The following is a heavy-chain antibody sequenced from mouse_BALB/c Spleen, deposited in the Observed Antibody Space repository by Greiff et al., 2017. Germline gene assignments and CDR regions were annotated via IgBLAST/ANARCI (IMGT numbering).Heavy chain of an antibody. CDR2: IRSKSNNYAT. J-gene: IGHJ4*01. CDR3: VRQGVLDY. V-gene: IGHV10-1*02. CDR1: GFTFNTNA. Sequence: EVKLVESGGGLVQPKGSLKLSCAASGFTFNTNAMNWVRQAPGKGLEWVARIRSKSNNYATYYADSVKDRFTISRDDSQSMLYLQMNNLKTEDTAMYYCVRQGVLDYWGQGTSVTVSS.